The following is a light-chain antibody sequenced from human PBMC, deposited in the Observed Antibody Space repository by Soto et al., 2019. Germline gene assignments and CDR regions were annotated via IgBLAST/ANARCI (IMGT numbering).Light chain of an antibody. CDR1: SSDIGGYNY. Sequence: QSGLTQPGSVAGSPGQSSTISCAGTSSDIGGYNYVSWYQQHPGKAPKVMIYEVSNRPSGVSNRFSGSKSGNTASLTISGLQAEDEADYSCSSYTSSSTLYVFGSGSKVTVL. V-gene: IGLV2-14*01. CDR2: EVS. CDR3: SSYTSSSTLYV. J-gene: IGLJ1*01.